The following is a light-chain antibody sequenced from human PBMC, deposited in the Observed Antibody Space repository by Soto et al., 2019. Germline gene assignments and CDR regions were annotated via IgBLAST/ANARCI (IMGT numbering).Light chain of an antibody. CDR3: QEYSKWPWT. CDR2: AAS. V-gene: IGKV3-15*01. CDR1: QTVSSS. J-gene: IGKJ1*01. Sequence: EIVMAQSPATLSVYPGERATLSCRASQTVSSSLAWYQQKPGQAPRLLIYAASTRATGIPARFSGSGSGTEFTLTISSLQSEDFAVYYCQEYSKWPWTFGQGTKVEIK.